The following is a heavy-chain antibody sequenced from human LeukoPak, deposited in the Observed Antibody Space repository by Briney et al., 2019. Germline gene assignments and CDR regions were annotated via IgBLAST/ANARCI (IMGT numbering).Heavy chain of an antibody. CDR1: GGTFSSYA. Sequence: ASVKVSCKASGGTFSSYAISWVRQAPGQGLEWMGGIIPIFGTANYAQKFQGRVTITADKSTSTAYMELSSLRSEDTAVYYCASGSQGRWLQLNWFDPWGQGTLVTFSS. CDR3: ASGSQGRWLQLNWFDP. D-gene: IGHD5-24*01. V-gene: IGHV1-69*06. J-gene: IGHJ5*02. CDR2: IIPIFGTA.